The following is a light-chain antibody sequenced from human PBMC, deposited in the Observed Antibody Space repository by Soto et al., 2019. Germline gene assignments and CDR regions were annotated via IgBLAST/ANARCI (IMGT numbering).Light chain of an antibody. CDR2: GDT. J-gene: IGLJ2*01. Sequence: QSALTQPPSVSGAPGQRVTISCIGSSSNIGAGYDVHWYQQLPGTAPKLLIYGDTNRPSGVPDRFSGSKSATSASLVITGLQAEDEADYYCQSYDTALNVYVVFGGGTKLTVL. CDR3: QSYDTALNVYVV. CDR1: SSNIGAGYD. V-gene: IGLV1-40*01.